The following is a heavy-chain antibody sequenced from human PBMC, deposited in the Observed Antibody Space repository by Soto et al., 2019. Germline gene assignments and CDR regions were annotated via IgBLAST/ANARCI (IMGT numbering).Heavy chain of an antibody. CDR2: INAGNGNT. J-gene: IGHJ5*02. V-gene: IGHV1-3*01. CDR3: ARTPTTVTTCNWFDP. Sequence: ASVKVSCKASGYTFTSYAMHWVRQAPGQRLEWMGWINAGNGNTKYSQKFQGRVTITRDTSASTAYMELSSLRSEDTAVYYCARTPTTVTTCNWFDPWGQGTLVTVSS. D-gene: IGHD4-4*01. CDR1: GYTFTSYA.